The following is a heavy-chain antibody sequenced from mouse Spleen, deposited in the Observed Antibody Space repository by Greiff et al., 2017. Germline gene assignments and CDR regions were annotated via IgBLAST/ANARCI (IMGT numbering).Heavy chain of an antibody. CDR2: IDPSDSYT. V-gene: IGHV1-59*01. CDR1: GYTFTSYW. CDR3: ARERGLSYYAMDY. J-gene: IGHJ4*01. Sequence: QVQLKQPGAELVRPGTSVKLSCKASGYTFTSYWMHWVKQRPGQGLEWIGVIDPSDSYTNYNQKFKGKATLTVDTSSSTAYMQLSSLTSEDSAVYYCARERGLSYYAMDYWGQGTSVTVSS.